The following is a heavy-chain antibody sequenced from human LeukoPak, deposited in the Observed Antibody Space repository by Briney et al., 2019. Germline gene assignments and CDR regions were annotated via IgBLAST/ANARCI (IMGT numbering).Heavy chain of an antibody. Sequence: GGSLRLSCAASGFTFSSYEMNWARQAPGKGLEWVSYISSSGSTIYYADSVKGRFTISRDNAKNSLYLQMNSLRAEDTAVYYCASPGYSSGWYAGFDYWGQGTLVTVSS. V-gene: IGHV3-48*03. CDR3: ASPGYSSGWYAGFDY. CDR1: GFTFSSYE. D-gene: IGHD6-19*01. CDR2: ISSSGSTI. J-gene: IGHJ4*02.